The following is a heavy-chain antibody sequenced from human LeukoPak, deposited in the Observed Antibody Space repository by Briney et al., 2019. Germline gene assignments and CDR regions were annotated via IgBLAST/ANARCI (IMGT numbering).Heavy chain of an antibody. CDR3: AKERDYAEDMDV. CDR2: IWFDGTYE. D-gene: IGHD4-17*01. V-gene: IGHV3-33*06. Sequence: GGPLRLPCAASGFTFSSYGMHWVRQAPGKGLEWVALIWFDGTYEYYADSVKGRFTISRDNSNKTLYLQMHSLRAEDTAVYYCAKERDYAEDMDVWGKGTTVTVSS. CDR1: GFTFSSYG. J-gene: IGHJ6*03.